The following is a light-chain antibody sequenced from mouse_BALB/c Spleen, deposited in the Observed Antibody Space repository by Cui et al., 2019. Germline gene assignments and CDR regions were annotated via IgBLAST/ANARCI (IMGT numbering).Light chain of an antibody. CDR2: STS. CDR3: HQWSSYPPT. V-gene: IGKV4-79*01. J-gene: IGKJ2*01. Sequence: QIVLTQSPAIMSASPGEKVTLTCSASSSVSSSYLYWYQQKPGSSPKLWIYSTSNLASGVPARFSGSGSGTSYSLTISSMGAEDAASYFCHQWSSYPPTFGGGTKLEIK. CDR1: SSVSSSY.